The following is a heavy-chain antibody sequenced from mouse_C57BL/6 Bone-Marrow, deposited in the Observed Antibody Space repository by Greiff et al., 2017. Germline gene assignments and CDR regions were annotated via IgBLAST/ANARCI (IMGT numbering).Heavy chain of an antibody. D-gene: IGHD2-3*01. Sequence: EVKLMESGEGLVKPGGSLKLSCAASGFTFSSYAMSWVRQTPEKRLEWVAYISSGGDYLYYADTVKGRFTISRDNARNTLYLQMSSLKSEDTAMYYWTRGGGGYYVRYCDYWGQGTTLTVTS. V-gene: IGHV5-9-1*02. CDR2: ISSGGDYL. J-gene: IGHJ2*01. CDR1: GFTFSSYA. CDR3: TRGGGGYYVRYCDY.